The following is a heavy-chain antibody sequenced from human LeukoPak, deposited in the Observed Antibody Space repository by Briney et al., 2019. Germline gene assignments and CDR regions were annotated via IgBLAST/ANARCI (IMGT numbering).Heavy chain of an antibody. CDR3: VKEGEGHSYAPKTGLPT. CDR1: GFSFSSCA. Sequence: GGSLRLSCSASGFSFSSCAMSWVRQAPGKGPQWVSGVSDDGNSRYYADALKGRFTISRDNSANTVYLQMNNLADEDTAVYYCVKEGEGHSYAPKTGLPTWGQGTLVTVSS. V-gene: IGHV3-23*01. J-gene: IGHJ5*02. D-gene: IGHD5-18*01. CDR2: VSDDGNSR.